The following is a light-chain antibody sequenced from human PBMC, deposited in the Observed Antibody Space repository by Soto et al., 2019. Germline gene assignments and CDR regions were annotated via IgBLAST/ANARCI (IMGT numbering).Light chain of an antibody. Sequence: AIQMTQSPSSLSASVGDRVTITCRASHGIGNDLGWYQQKPGKAPNLLIYAASSLHSGVPSRFSGSGSGTDFTLTISSLQTEDFATYYCLQDYNVPWTFGQGTKVDIK. J-gene: IGKJ1*01. CDR2: AAS. V-gene: IGKV1-6*01. CDR3: LQDYNVPWT. CDR1: HGIGND.